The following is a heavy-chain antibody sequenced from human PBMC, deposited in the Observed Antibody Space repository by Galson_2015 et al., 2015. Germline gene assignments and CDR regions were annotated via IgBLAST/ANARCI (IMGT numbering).Heavy chain of an antibody. J-gene: IGHJ5*02. Sequence: SLRLSCAASGFTFSSYAMSWVRQAPGKGLEWVSAISGSGGSTYYADSVKGRFTISRDNSKNTLYLQMNSLRAEDTAVYYCAKQGYSSSWYGGWFDPWGQGTLVTVSS. CDR2: ISGSGGST. CDR3: AKQGYSSSWYGGWFDP. V-gene: IGHV3-23*01. D-gene: IGHD6-13*01. CDR1: GFTFSSYA.